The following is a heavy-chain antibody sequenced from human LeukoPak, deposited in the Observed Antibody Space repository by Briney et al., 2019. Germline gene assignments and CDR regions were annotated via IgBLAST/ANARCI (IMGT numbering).Heavy chain of an antibody. Sequence: ASVKVSCKASGYTFTSYDINWVRQATGQGLEWMGWMNPNSGNTGYAQKFQGRVTMTRNTSISTAYMELSSLRSEDTAVYYCARAVLRYFDWLSNAFDIWGQGTMVTVSS. CDR2: MNPNSGNT. CDR3: ARAVLRYFDWLSNAFDI. V-gene: IGHV1-8*01. J-gene: IGHJ3*02. D-gene: IGHD3-9*01. CDR1: GYTFTSYD.